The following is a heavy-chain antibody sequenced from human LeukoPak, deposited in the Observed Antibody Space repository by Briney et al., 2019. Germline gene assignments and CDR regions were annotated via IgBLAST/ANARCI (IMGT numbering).Heavy chain of an antibody. CDR1: GFTFSNAW. V-gene: IGHV3-15*01. CDR3: MVFWYDSSGYYYNSFDY. J-gene: IGHJ4*02. Sequence: GRSLRLSCAASGFTFSNAWMSWVRQAPGKGLEWVGRIKSKTDGGTTDYAAPVKGRFTISRDDSKNTLYLQMNSLKTEDTAVYYCMVFWYDSSGYYYNSFDYWGQGTLVTVSS. D-gene: IGHD3-22*01. CDR2: IKSKTDGGTT.